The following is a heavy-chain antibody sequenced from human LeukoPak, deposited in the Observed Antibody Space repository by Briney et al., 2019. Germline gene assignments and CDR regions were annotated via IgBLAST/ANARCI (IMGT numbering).Heavy chain of an antibody. CDR1: GYTFTSYY. J-gene: IGHJ4*02. CDR2: INPSGGST. CDR3: AKDRAVATIGGVDY. Sequence: ASVKVSCKASGYTFTSYYMHWVRQAPGQGLEWMGIINPSGGSTTYAQKFRGRLTMTRDTSISTAYMELSSLRSDDTAVYYCAKDRAVATIGGVDYWGQGTLVTVSS. V-gene: IGHV1-46*01. D-gene: IGHD5-12*01.